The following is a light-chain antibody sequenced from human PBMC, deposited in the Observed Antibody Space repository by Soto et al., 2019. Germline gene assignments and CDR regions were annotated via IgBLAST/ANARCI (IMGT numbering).Light chain of an antibody. J-gene: IGKJ2*01. Sequence: EIVMTQSPATLSVSPGERATLSCRASQSVTSNLAWYQQKPGRAPRLLIYGASTRATGIPARFSGSGSGTEFTLTISNLQSEDFAVYYCQHYCNWPYTFGQGTKLEIK. V-gene: IGKV3-15*01. CDR3: QHYCNWPYT. CDR2: GAS. CDR1: QSVTSN.